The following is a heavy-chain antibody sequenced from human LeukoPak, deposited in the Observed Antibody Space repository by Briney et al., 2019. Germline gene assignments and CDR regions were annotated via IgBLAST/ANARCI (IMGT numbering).Heavy chain of an antibody. Sequence: GGSLRLSCAASGFTFSIYSLSWVRQAPGKGLEWVSSISSSSSSISYADSVKGRFTISRDNAKNSLYLQMNSLRAEDTAVYYCAKNRKSSSSDFDYWGQGTLVTVSS. D-gene: IGHD6-6*01. V-gene: IGHV3-21*06. CDR3: AKNRKSSSSDFDY. CDR2: ISSSSSSI. CDR1: GFTFSIYS. J-gene: IGHJ4*02.